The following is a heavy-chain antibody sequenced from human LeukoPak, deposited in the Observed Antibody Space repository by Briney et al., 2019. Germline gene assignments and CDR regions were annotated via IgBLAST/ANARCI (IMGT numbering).Heavy chain of an antibody. CDR2: ISYDGSNK. V-gene: IGHV3-30-3*01. CDR3: ASIAAAGNFDY. Sequence: GGSLRLSCAASGFTFSDYYMSWVRQAPGKGLEWVAVISYDGSNKYYADSVKGRFTISRDNSKNTLYLQMNSLRAEDTAVYYCASIAAAGNFDYWGQGTLVTVSS. D-gene: IGHD6-13*01. J-gene: IGHJ4*02. CDR1: GFTFSDYY.